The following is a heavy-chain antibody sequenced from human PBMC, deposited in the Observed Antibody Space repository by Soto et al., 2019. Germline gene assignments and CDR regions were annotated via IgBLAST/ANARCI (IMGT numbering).Heavy chain of an antibody. J-gene: IGHJ6*02. CDR3: AKTRRVAARPEVNYYYGMDV. Sequence: QVQLVESGGGVVQPGRSLRLSCAASGFTFSSYGMHWVRQAPGKGLEWVAVISYDGSNKYYADSVKGRFTISRDNSKNTLYLQMNSLRAEDTAVYYCAKTRRVAARPEVNYYYGMDVWGQGTTVTVSS. CDR1: GFTFSSYG. V-gene: IGHV3-30*18. CDR2: ISYDGSNK. D-gene: IGHD6-6*01.